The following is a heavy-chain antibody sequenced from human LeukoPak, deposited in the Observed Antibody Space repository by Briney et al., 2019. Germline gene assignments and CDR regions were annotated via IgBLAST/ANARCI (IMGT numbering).Heavy chain of an antibody. CDR2: ISAYNGNT. Sequence: ASVKVSCKASGYTFSSYGISWVRRAPGQGLEWMGWISAYNGNTNYAQKFQGRVTMTTDTSTSTAYMELRSLRSDDTAVYYCARDQGIYNYRIIDSWGQGTLVTVSS. D-gene: IGHD5-18*01. CDR3: ARDQGIYNYRIIDS. J-gene: IGHJ4*02. CDR1: GYTFSSYG. V-gene: IGHV1-18*01.